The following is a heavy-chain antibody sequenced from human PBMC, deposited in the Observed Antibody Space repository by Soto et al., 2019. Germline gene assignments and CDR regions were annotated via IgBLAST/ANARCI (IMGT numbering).Heavy chain of an antibody. CDR2: INAGNGNT. V-gene: IGHV1-3*01. CDR3: VQVCYPPLWSGNCY. J-gene: IGHJ4*02. D-gene: IGHD3-3*01. Sequence: GASVKVSCKASGYTFTSYAMHWVRQAPGQRLEWMGWINAGNGNTKYSQKFQGRVTITRDTSASTAYMELSSLRSEDTAVYYCVQVCYPPLWSGNCYGGREPLVTVSS. CDR1: GYTFTSYA.